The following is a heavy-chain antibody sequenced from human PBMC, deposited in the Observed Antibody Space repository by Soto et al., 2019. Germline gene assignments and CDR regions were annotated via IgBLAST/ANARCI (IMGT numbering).Heavy chain of an antibody. V-gene: IGHV4-34*01. Sequence: SETLSLTCAVYGGSFSGYYWSWIRQPPGKGLEWIGEINHSGSTNYNPSLKSRVTISVDTSKNQFSLKLSSVTAADTAVYYCARAQVYYDFWSGYHAPFDYWGQGTLVTVSS. CDR2: INHSGST. CDR3: ARAQVYYDFWSGYHAPFDY. CDR1: GGSFSGYY. J-gene: IGHJ4*02. D-gene: IGHD3-3*01.